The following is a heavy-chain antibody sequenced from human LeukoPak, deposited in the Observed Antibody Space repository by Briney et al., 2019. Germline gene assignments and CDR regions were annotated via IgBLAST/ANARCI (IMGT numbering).Heavy chain of an antibody. V-gene: IGHV3-74*03. CDR1: GFPFTTYW. Sequence: GGSLRLSCAASGFPFTTYWMHWVRQAPGKGLVWVSRINTDGSSTTYADSVKGRFTISRDNAKNTLYLQMNSLRAEDTAVYYCARDGGVPAAKAFDIWGQGTMVTVSS. CDR2: INTDGSST. CDR3: ARDGGVPAAKAFDI. J-gene: IGHJ3*02. D-gene: IGHD2-2*01.